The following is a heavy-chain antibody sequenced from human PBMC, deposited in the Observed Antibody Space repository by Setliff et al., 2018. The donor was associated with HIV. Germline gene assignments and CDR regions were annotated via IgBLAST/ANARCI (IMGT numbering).Heavy chain of an antibody. D-gene: IGHD1-26*01. CDR2: IKSERDGGTK. CDR1: GFTFNKVW. J-gene: IGHJ3*01. CDR3: STLVGANPYHDAFDV. Sequence: GGSLRLSCAASGFTFNKVWMNWVRQAPGKGLEWIGRIKSERDGGTKDYAAPVKGRSTISVDDSKTTLYLQMNSLKTEDTAVYYCSTLVGANPYHDAFDVWGQGTKVTVSS. V-gene: IGHV3-15*07.